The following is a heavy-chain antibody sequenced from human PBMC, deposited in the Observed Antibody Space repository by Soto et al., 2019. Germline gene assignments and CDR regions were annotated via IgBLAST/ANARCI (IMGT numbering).Heavy chain of an antibody. CDR3: ARPVYCSSTSCYFFYMDV. V-gene: IGHV3-74*01. Sequence: GGSLRLSCAASGFTFSSYWMHWVRQAPGKGLVWVSRINSDGSSTSYADSVKGRFTISRDNAKNTLYLQMNSLRAEDTAVYYCARPVYCSSTSCYFFYMDVWGKGTTVTVSS. CDR2: INSDGSST. CDR1: GFTFSSYW. J-gene: IGHJ6*03. D-gene: IGHD2-2*01.